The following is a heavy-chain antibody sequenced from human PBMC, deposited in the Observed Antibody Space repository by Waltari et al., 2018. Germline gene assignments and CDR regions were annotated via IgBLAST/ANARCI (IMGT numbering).Heavy chain of an antibody. J-gene: IGHJ6*02. V-gene: IGHV3-9*01. CDR2: ISWNSGSI. CDR3: AKDQRGQQPSLMDV. D-gene: IGHD6-13*01. Sequence: EVQLVESGGGLVQPGRSLRLSCAASGFTFDDYAMHWVRQAPGKGLEGVSGISWNSGSIGYADSVKGRFTISRDNAKNSLYLQMNSLRAEDTALYYCAKDQRGQQPSLMDVWGQGTTVTVSS. CDR1: GFTFDDYA.